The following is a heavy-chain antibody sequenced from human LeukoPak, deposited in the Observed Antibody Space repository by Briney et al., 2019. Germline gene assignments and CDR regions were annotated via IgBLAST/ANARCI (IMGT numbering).Heavy chain of an antibody. D-gene: IGHD2-2*01. CDR1: GGSISSYY. CDR2: IYTSGST. CDR3: ARVYQGGCDDY. Sequence: TSETLSLTCTASGGSISSYYWSWIRQPAGKGLEWIWRIYTSGSTNYNASLKSRFAMSVDTSKNQFYLKLNSLTAAATAVYYCARVYQGGCDDYWGQGTLVTVSS. V-gene: IGHV4-4*07. J-gene: IGHJ4*02.